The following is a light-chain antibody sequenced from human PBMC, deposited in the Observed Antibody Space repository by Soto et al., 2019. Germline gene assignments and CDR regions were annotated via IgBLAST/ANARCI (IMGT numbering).Light chain of an antibody. CDR2: RNS. J-gene: IGLJ2*01. CDR1: SSNIGGNY. Sequence: QSVLTQSPSASGTPGQRVTISCSGSSSNIGGNYVYWYQQLPGRAPKLLICRNSQRPSGVPDRFSGSKSGTSASLAISRLRSEDEADYYCAAWDDSLSGVIFGGGTKLTVL. V-gene: IGLV1-47*01. CDR3: AAWDDSLSGVI.